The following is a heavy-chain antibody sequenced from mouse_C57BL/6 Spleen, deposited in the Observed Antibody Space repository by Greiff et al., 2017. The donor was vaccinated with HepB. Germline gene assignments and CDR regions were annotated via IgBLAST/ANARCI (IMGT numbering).Heavy chain of an antibody. V-gene: IGHV1-47*01. D-gene: IGHD4-1*01. Sequence: VKLVESGAELVKPGASVKMSCKASGYTFTTYAIEWMKQNHGKSLEWIGNFHPYNDDTKYNEKLKGKATLTVEKSSSTVYLELSRFTSVDSAVYYVSRSPGTGFCFDSWGQGTTLTVSA. CDR2: FHPYNDDT. CDR1: GYTFTTYA. J-gene: IGHJ2*01. CDR3: SRSPGTGFCFDS.